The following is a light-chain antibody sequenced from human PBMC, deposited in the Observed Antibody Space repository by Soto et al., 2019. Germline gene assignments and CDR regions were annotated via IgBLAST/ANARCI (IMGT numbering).Light chain of an antibody. Sequence: DIVLTQSPGTLSLSPGERATLSCRASQSVSSRLAWYQQKPGQAPRLLISGASSRATGIPDRFSGSGSGTDFTLTISSLQPEDFATYYCQHLNTYPFTFGGGTKVDIK. J-gene: IGKJ4*01. CDR3: QHLNTYPFT. CDR1: QSVSSR. CDR2: GAS. V-gene: IGKV3-20*01.